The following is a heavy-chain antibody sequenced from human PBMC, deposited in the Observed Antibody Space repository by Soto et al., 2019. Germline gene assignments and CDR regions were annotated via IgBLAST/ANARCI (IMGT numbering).Heavy chain of an antibody. CDR1: GGSISSSSYY. CDR2: IYYSGST. D-gene: IGHD2-15*01. J-gene: IGHJ3*02. Sequence: QLQLQESGPGLVKPSETLSLTCTVSGGSISSSSYYWGWIRQPPGKGLEWIGSIYYSGSTYYNPSLKSRVTISVDTSKNQFSLKLSSVTAADTAVYYCARREGGGAFDIWGQGTMVTVSS. CDR3: ARREGGGAFDI. V-gene: IGHV4-39*01.